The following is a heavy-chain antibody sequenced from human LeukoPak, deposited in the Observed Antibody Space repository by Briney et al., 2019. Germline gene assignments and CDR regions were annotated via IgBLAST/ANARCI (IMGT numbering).Heavy chain of an antibody. J-gene: IGHJ5*02. V-gene: IGHV4-34*01. Sequence: SETLSLTCAVYGGSFSGYYWSWIRQPPGKGLEWIGEINHSGSTNYNPSLKSRVTISVDTSKNQFSLKLSSVTAVDTAVYYCARGSSSGIANWFDPWGQGTLVTVSS. CDR3: ARGSSSGIANWFDP. CDR1: GGSFSGYY. D-gene: IGHD3-22*01. CDR2: INHSGST.